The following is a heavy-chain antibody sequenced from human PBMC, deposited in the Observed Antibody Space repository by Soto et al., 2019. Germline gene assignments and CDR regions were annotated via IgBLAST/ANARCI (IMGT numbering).Heavy chain of an antibody. CDR3: AKGQKWELPFDF. CDR2: ISGAGGGST. CDR1: GFTFSSYA. Sequence: GGSLRLSCAASGFTFSSYAMSWVRQAPGKGLEWVSAISGAGGGSTYYAESVKGRFTISRDNSKNTLYLQMNSLRAEDTALYYCAKGQKWELPFDFWGPGTLVTVSS. V-gene: IGHV3-23*01. J-gene: IGHJ4*02. D-gene: IGHD1-26*01.